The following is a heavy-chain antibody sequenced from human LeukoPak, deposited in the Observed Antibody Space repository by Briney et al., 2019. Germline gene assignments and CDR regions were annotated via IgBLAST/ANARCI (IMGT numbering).Heavy chain of an antibody. Sequence: SETLSLTCAVYGGSFSGYYWSWIRQPPGKGLEWIGGINHSGSTNYNPSLKSRVTISVDTSKNQFSLKLSSVTAADTAVYYCASYDSSGYQIDYWGQGTLVTVSS. CDR1: GGSFSGYY. CDR3: ASYDSSGYQIDY. V-gene: IGHV4-34*01. CDR2: INHSGST. J-gene: IGHJ4*02. D-gene: IGHD3-22*01.